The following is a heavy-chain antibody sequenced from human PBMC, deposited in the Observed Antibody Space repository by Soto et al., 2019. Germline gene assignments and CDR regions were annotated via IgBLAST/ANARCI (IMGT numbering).Heavy chain of an antibody. CDR2: IYHGGST. J-gene: IGHJ5*02. Sequence: SETLSLTCAVSGGSISSGGYSWGWLRQPPGKGLEWIGSIYHGGSTYYNPSLNSRVTLSIDMTNNHVSLILNSVTAADTAVYYCARVGPWVPYYYDSSPYTFENWFDPWGQGTLVTVSS. CDR3: ARVGPWVPYYYDSSPYTFENWFDP. V-gene: IGHV4-39*02. D-gene: IGHD3-22*01. CDR1: GGSISSGGYS.